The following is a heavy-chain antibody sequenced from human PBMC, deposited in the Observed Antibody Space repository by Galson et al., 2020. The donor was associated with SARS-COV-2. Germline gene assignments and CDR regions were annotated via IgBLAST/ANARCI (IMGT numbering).Heavy chain of an antibody. CDR2: IYCDDDK. V-gene: IGHV2-5*02. CDR3: AREMDTYYYDSSGYHPFDY. D-gene: IGHD3-22*01. J-gene: IGHJ4*02. Sequence: SGPTLVKPTQTLTLTCTFSGFSLSTSGVGVGWIRQPPGQALEWLALIYCDDDKRYSPSLKSRLTITKDTSKNQVVLTMTNMDPVDTATYYCAREMDTYYYDSSGYHPFDYWGQGTLVTVSS. CDR1: GFSLSTSGVG.